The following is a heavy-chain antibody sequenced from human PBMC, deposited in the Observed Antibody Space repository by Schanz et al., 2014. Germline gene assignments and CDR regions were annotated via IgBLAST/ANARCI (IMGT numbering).Heavy chain of an antibody. CDR2: ISGGGGTT. Sequence: EVQLLESGGGLVQPGGSLRLSCSASGFNFSDYAMCWVRQAPGKGLEWVSAISGGGGTTYYTDSVKGRFTISRDNSKSALYLQMNSLRAEDTAVYYCAKDGPEGSGSYSADSGMDVWGQGTTVTVSS. CDR3: AKDGPEGSGSYSADSGMDV. CDR1: GFNFSDYA. J-gene: IGHJ6*02. V-gene: IGHV3-23*01. D-gene: IGHD3-10*01.